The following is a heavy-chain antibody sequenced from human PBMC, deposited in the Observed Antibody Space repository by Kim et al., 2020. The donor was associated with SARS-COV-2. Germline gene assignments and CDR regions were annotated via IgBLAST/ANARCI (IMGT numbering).Heavy chain of an antibody. CDR3: AQMGGSQYFDY. J-gene: IGHJ4*02. D-gene: IGHD5-12*01. CDR2: T. V-gene: IGHV3-23*01. Sequence: TYYADSVKGRFTISRDNSKNTLYLQMNSLRAEDTAVYYCAQMGGSQYFDYWGQGTLVTVSS.